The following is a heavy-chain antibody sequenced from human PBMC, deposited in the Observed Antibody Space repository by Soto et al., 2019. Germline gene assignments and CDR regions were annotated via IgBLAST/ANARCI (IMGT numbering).Heavy chain of an antibody. V-gene: IGHV4-39*01. D-gene: IGHD4-17*01. CDR1: GGSISSSSYY. CDR3: ARGFPTVVTIXY. CDR2: IYYSGST. J-gene: IGHJ4*02. Sequence: SLTCTVSGGSISSSSYYWVWIRQPPGKGLEWIGSIYYSGSTYYNPSLKSRVTISVDTSKNQFSLKLSSVTAADTAVYYCARGFPTVVTIXYWGQGTLVXVSS.